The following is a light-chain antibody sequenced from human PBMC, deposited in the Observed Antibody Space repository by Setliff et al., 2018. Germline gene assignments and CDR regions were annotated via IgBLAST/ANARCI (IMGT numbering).Light chain of an antibody. CDR2: GAS. CDR3: QQYDWSPT. J-gene: IGKJ5*01. CDR1: QSLRYGY. V-gene: IGKV3-20*01. Sequence: EIVLTQSPDTLSLSPGEGATLSCRASQSLRYGYVAWYQKKLGQAPRLLLYGASSRATGIPDRFSGSGSGTDFTLTISRLEPEDFAVYYCQQYDWSPTFGQGTRLEIK.